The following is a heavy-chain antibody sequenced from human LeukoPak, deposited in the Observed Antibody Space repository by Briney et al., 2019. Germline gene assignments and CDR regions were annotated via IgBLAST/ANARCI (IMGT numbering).Heavy chain of an antibody. V-gene: IGHV3-21*01. Sequence: GGSLRLSCAASGFTFSSYSLNWVRQAPGKGLEWVSSISRSSSYIYYADSVKGRFTISRDSAKNSLFLQMNSLRAEDTAVYYCARPYYYDSSGYPYWGQGTLVTVSS. CDR2: ISRSSSYI. D-gene: IGHD3-22*01. CDR1: GFTFSSYS. J-gene: IGHJ4*02. CDR3: ARPYYYDSSGYPY.